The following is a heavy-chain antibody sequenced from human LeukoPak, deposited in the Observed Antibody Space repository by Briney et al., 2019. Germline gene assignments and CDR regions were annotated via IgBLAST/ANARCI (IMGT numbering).Heavy chain of an antibody. CDR3: ARGHSSGWYGGDAFDI. J-gene: IGHJ3*02. CDR2: ISSSSSYI. D-gene: IGHD6-19*01. CDR1: GFTVSSNY. V-gene: IGHV3-21*01. Sequence: GGSLRLSCAASGFTVSSNYMNWVRQAPGKGLEWVSSISSSSSYIYYADSVKGRFTISRDNAKNSLYLQMNSLRAEDTAVYYCARGHSSGWYGGDAFDIWGQGTMVTVSS.